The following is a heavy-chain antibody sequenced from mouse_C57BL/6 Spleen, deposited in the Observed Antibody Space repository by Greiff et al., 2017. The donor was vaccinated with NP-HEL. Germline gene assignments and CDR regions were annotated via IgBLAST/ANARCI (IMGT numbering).Heavy chain of an antibody. CDR3: TRRYFDV. CDR1: GYTFTDYE. CDR2: IDPETGGT. J-gene: IGHJ1*03. V-gene: IGHV1-15*01. Sequence: QVQLQQSGAELVRPGASVTLSCKASGYTFTDYEMHWVKQTPVHGLEWIGAIDPETGGTAYNQKFKGKAILTAGKSSSTAYMELRSLTSEDSAVYYCTRRYFDVWGTGTTVTVSS.